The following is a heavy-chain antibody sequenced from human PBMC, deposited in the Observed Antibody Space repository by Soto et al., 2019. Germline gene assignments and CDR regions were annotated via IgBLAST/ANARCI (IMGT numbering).Heavy chain of an antibody. Sequence: QLQLQESGPGLVKPSDTLSLTCTVSGGSISSSSYYWGWIRQPPGKGLEWIGSIYYSGSTYYNPSLKSRVTISVDTSKNQFSLKLSSVTAADTAVYYCARQDYPSSGMNWFDPWGQGTLVTVSS. CDR1: GGSISSSSYY. CDR3: ARQDYPSSGMNWFDP. J-gene: IGHJ5*02. D-gene: IGHD2-15*01. CDR2: IYYSGST. V-gene: IGHV4-39*01.